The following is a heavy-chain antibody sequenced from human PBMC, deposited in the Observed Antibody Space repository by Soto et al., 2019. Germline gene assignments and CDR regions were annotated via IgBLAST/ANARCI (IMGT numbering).Heavy chain of an antibody. CDR3: ARDHGEMEYFDY. Sequence: ASVKVSCKASGYTLTDYAISWVRQAPGQGLQWMGWISAYDGDTNYAQNLQGRVTMTTDTSTSTAYMELRTLRSDDTAVYYCARDHGEMEYFDYWGQGTLVTVSS. CDR1: GYTLTDYA. CDR2: ISAYDGDT. V-gene: IGHV1-18*01. J-gene: IGHJ4*02. D-gene: IGHD3-3*01.